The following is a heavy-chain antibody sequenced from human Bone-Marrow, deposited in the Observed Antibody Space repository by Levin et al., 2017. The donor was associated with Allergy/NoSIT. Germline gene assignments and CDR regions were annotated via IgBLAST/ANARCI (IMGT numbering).Heavy chain of an antibody. D-gene: IGHD2-15*01. Sequence: GESLKISCAASGFTFSSYAMSWVRQAPGKGLEWVSAISGSGGSTYYADSVKGRFTISRDNSKNTLYLQMNSLRAEDTAVYYCAKSCSGGSCYYYWGQGTLVTVSS. V-gene: IGHV3-23*01. J-gene: IGHJ4*02. CDR3: AKSCSGGSCYYY. CDR2: ISGSGGST. CDR1: GFTFSSYA.